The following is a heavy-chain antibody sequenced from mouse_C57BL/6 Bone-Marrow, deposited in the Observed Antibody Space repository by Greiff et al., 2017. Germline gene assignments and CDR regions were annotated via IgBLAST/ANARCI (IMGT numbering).Heavy chain of an antibody. CDR2: IYPRSGNT. V-gene: IGHV1-81*01. CDR1: GYTFTSYG. CDR3: ARGGHGRAKDY. D-gene: IGHD1-1*01. J-gene: IGHJ2*01. Sequence: LVESGAELARPGASVKLSCKASGYTFTSYGISWVKQRTGQGLEWIGEIYPRSGNTYYNEKFKGKATLTADKSSSTAYMELRSLTSEDSAVYFCARGGHGRAKDYWGQGTTLTVSS.